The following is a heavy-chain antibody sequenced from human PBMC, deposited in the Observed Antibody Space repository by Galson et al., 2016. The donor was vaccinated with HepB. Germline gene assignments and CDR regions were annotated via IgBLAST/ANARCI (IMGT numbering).Heavy chain of an antibody. Sequence: SLRLSCAASAFLVTSYYMTWVRQAPGKGLTWVSVIYSNGTTHYASSVKGRFTVSRDHSKNTLYLQMNNLRPEDTAVYYCARDSGYGDFWRFDLWGQGALVSVSS. D-gene: IGHD3-3*01. V-gene: IGHV3-66*01. CDR2: IYSNGTT. J-gene: IGHJ4*02. CDR1: AFLVTSYY. CDR3: ARDSGYGDFWRFDL.